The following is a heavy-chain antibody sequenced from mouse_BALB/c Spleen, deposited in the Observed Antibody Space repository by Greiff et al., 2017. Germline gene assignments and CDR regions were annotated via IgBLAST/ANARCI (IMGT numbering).Heavy chain of an antibody. CDR3: ARGDGNYLFAY. CDR2: ISSGGSYT. Sequence: EVKLEESGGGLVKPGGSLKLSCAASGFTFSSYAMSWVRQSPEKRLEWVAEISSGGSYTYYPDTVTGRFTISRDNAKNTLYLEMSSLRSEDTAMYYCARGDGNYLFAYWGQGTLVTVSA. D-gene: IGHD2-1*01. CDR1: GFTFSSYA. J-gene: IGHJ3*01. V-gene: IGHV5-9-4*01.